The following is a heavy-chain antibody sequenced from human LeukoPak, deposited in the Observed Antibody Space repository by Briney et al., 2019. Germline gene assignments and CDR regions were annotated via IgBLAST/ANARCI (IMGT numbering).Heavy chain of an antibody. V-gene: IGHV4-39*01. D-gene: IGHD3-22*01. CDR1: GGSISSSSYY. CDR3: ARLYYYDSSGYSIGSDAFDI. J-gene: IGHJ3*02. CDR2: IYYSGST. Sequence: SETLSLTCTVSGGSISSSSYYWGWIRQPPGKGLEWIGRIYYSGSTYYNPSLKSRVTISVDTSKNKSSLKLSSVTAADTAVYYCARLYYYDSSGYSIGSDAFDIWGQGTMVTVSS.